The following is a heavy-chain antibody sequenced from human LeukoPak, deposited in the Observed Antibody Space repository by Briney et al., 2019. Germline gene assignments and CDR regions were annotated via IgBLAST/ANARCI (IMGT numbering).Heavy chain of an antibody. CDR1: GFTFSSYA. CDR3: ARVAVYYYYYYMDV. CDR2: INHSGST. V-gene: IGHV4-34*01. Sequence: GSLRLSCAASGFTFSSYAMSWVRQPPGKGLEWIGEINHSGSTNYNPSLKSRVTISVDTSKNQFSLKLSSVTAADTAVYYCARVAVYYYYYYMDVWGKGTTVTVSS. J-gene: IGHJ6*03.